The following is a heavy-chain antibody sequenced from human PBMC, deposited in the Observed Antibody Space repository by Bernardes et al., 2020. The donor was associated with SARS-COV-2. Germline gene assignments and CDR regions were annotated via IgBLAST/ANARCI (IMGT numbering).Heavy chain of an antibody. V-gene: IGHV5-51*01. CDR1: GYIFNSYW. CDR3: ARRYCSGSLGMDV. D-gene: IGHD3-10*01. J-gene: IGHJ6*02. CDR2: IYPSDSDA. Sequence: GESLKISCKGSGYIFNSYWIVWVRQMPGKGLEWMCIIYPSDSDARYSPSFQGQVTISVDKSINTAYLQWSSLKASDTAIYYSARRYCSGSLGMDVWVQGTTITVS.